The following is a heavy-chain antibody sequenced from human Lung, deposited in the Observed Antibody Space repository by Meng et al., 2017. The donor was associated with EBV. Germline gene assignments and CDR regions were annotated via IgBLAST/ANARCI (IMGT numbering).Heavy chain of an antibody. CDR3: GRDQGRQLINH. V-gene: IGHV4-4*02. J-gene: IGHJ4*02. CDR2: VYHRGDT. CDR1: GDSISSDIW. D-gene: IGHD1-1*01. Sequence: QVAPQEWGPGLVKPSGALSLTCTVSGDSISSDIWWSWVRQSPGKGLEWIGEVYHRGDTNYNPSLRSRVVISVDRSKNQFSLNLSSVTAADTAVYYCGRDQGRQLINHWGQGTLVTVSS.